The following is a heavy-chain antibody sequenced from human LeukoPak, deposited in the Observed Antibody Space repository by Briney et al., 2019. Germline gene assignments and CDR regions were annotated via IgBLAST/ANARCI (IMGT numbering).Heavy chain of an antibody. D-gene: IGHD1-1*01. CDR1: GFTFNSYP. CDR3: ARGSTGQYYYYYYMDV. J-gene: IGHJ6*03. V-gene: IGHV3-33*01. Sequence: GGSLRLSCAASGFTFNSYPMHWVRQAPGKGLEWVAVIWYDGSNKYYPDSVKGRFTVSRDDSKNTLYLQMDSLGAEDTAVYYCARGSTGQYYYYYYMDVWGKGTTVTVSS. CDR2: IWYDGSNK.